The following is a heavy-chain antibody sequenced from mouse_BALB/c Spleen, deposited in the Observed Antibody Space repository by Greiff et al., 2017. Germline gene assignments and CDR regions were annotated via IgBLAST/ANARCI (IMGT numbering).Heavy chain of an antibody. D-gene: IGHD4-1*01. CDR3: ARTEDTGAY. Sequence: QVQLQQSGAELARPGASVKLSCKASGYTFTSYWMQWVKQRPGQGLEWIGAIYPGDGDTRYTQKFKGKATLTADKSSSTAYMQLSSLASEDSAVYYCARTEDTGAYWGQGTLVTVSA. J-gene: IGHJ3*01. CDR2: IYPGDGDT. V-gene: IGHV1-87*01. CDR1: GYTFTSYW.